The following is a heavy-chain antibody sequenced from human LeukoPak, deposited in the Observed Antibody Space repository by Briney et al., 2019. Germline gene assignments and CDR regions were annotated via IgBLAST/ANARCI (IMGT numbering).Heavy chain of an antibody. V-gene: IGHV1-2*02. CDR3: ASSVSYCSSTSCRPGDAFDI. CDR2: INPNSGGT. CDR1: GYTFTGYY. J-gene: IGHJ3*02. Sequence: ASVKVPCKASGYTFTGYYMHWVRQAPGQRLEWMGWINPNSGGTNYAQKFQGRVTMTRDTPISTAYMELSRLRSDDTAVYYCASSVSYCSSTSCRPGDAFDIWGQGTMVTVSS. D-gene: IGHD2-2*01.